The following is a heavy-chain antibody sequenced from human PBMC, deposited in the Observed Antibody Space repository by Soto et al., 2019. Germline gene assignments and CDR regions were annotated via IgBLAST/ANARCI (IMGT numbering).Heavy chain of an antibody. CDR3: ARDRQLITIFGGRSSPMDV. D-gene: IGHD3-3*01. J-gene: IGHJ6*03. CDR1: GFTFSSYS. Sequence: EVQLVESGGGLVKPGGSLRLSCAASGFTFSSYSMNWVRQAPGKGLEWVSSFGSSSSNVYYADSVKGRFTISRDNAKNSLYLQMNSLRAEDTAVYYCARDRQLITIFGGRSSPMDVWGKGTTVTVSS. V-gene: IGHV3-21*01. CDR2: FGSSSSNV.